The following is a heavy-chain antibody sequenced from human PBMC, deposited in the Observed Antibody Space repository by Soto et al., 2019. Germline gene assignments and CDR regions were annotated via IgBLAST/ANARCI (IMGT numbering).Heavy chain of an antibody. CDR1: GGSISSYY. CDR2: IYYSGGT. D-gene: IGHD6-13*01. Sequence: SETLSLTCTVSGGSISSYYWSWIRQPPGKGLEWIGYIYYSGGTNYNPSLKSRVTISVDTSKNQFSLKLSSVTAADTAVYYCSREPTGIAAAGYFDYWGQGTLVTVCS. V-gene: IGHV4-59*01. CDR3: SREPTGIAAAGYFDY. J-gene: IGHJ4*02.